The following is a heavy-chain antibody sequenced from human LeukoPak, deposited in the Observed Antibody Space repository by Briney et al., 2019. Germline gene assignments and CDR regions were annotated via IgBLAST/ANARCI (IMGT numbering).Heavy chain of an antibody. D-gene: IGHD3-10*01. J-gene: IGHJ5*02. CDR3: ARGRYYYGSGSYYNVGWFDP. V-gene: IGHV4-34*01. CDR1: GGSFSGYY. CDR2: INHSGST. Sequence: SETLSLICAVYGGSFSGYYWSWIRQPPGKGLEWIGEINHSGSTNYNPSLKSRVTISVDTSKNQFSLKLSSVTAADTAVYYCARGRYYYGSGSYYNVGWFDPWGQGTLVTVSS.